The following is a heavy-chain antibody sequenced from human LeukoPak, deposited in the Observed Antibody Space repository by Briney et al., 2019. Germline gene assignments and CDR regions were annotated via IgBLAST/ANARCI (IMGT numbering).Heavy chain of an antibody. CDR2: ISASSGIP. CDR1: GFTFDNSG. V-gene: IGHV3-23*01. J-gene: IGHJ4*02. CDR3: AKDQGFYSNYGADY. D-gene: IGHD4-11*01. Sequence: GGSLRLSCAASGFTFDNSGMNWVRQAPGKGLEWVSSISASSGIPSYADSVKGRFAVSRDNTKNTLYLQMSNLRADDTAVYYCAKDQGFYSNYGADYWGQGTLVTVSS.